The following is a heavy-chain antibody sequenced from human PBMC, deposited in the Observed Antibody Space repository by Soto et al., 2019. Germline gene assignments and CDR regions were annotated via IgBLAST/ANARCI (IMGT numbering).Heavy chain of an antibody. CDR2: ISSSSSYI. Sequence: GGSLRLSCAASGFTFSSYSMNWVRQAPGKGLEWVSSISSSSSYIYYADSVKGRFTISRDNAKNSLYLQMNSLRAEDTAVYYCARDNRLWFGELLSREYYFDYWGQGTLVTVSS. D-gene: IGHD3-10*01. CDR3: ARDNRLWFGELLSREYYFDY. V-gene: IGHV3-21*01. CDR1: GFTFSSYS. J-gene: IGHJ4*02.